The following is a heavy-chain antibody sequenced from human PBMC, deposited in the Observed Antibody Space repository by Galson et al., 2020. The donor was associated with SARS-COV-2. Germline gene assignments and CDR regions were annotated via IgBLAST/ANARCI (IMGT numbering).Heavy chain of an antibody. CDR1: GYSFTSYW. V-gene: IGHV5-51*01. J-gene: IGHJ4*02. CDR3: ARREAWVDGDYVDY. D-gene: IGHD4-17*01. CDR2: IYPGDSDT. Sequence: GGSLRLSCKGSGYSFTSYWIGWVRQMPGNGLEWMGIIYPGDSDTSYNPYFQGQVTISADKSISTAYLQWSSLKAPDTAMYYCARREAWVDGDYVDYWGQGTLVTVSS.